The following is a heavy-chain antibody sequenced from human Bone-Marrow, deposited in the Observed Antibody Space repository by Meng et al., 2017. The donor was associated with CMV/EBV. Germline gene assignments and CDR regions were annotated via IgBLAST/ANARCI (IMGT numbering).Heavy chain of an antibody. V-gene: IGHV3-74*01. J-gene: IGHJ5*02. CDR1: GFTFSSYW. Sequence: GGSLRLSCAASGFTFSSYWMHWVRQAPGKGLVWVSRINSDGSITNYADSVKGRFTISRDNAKNSLYLQMNSLRAEDTAVYYCARSRIMFGGVYWFDPWGQGPLVTVSS. CDR3: ARSRIMFGGVYWFDP. CDR2: INSDGSIT. D-gene: IGHD3-16*01.